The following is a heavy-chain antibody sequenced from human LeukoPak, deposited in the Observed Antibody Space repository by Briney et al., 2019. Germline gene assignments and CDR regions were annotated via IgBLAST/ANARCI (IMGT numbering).Heavy chain of an antibody. CDR3: ASLGAWQLWSPDAFDI. J-gene: IGHJ3*02. Sequence: SETLSLTCTVSGGSISSGGYYWSWTRQHPGKGLEWIGYIYYSGSTYYNPSLKSRVTISVDTSKNQFSLKLSSVTAAATAVYYCASLGAWQLWSPDAFDIWGQGTMVTVSS. CDR1: GGSISSGGYY. CDR2: IYYSGST. D-gene: IGHD5-18*01. V-gene: IGHV4-31*03.